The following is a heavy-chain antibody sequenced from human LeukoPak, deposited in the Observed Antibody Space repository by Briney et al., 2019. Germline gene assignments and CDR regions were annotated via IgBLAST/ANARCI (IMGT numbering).Heavy chain of an antibody. CDR2: IYSGGST. D-gene: IGHD3-10*01. V-gene: IGHV3-53*01. Sequence: GGSLRLSCAASGFTFSSYSMNWVRQAPGKGLEWVSVIYSGGSTYYADSVKGRFTISRDNSKNTLYLQMNSLRAEDTAVYYCARGVGVALVRGDVVDNLDYWGQGTLVTVSS. J-gene: IGHJ4*02. CDR3: ARGVGVALVRGDVVDNLDY. CDR1: GFTFSSYS.